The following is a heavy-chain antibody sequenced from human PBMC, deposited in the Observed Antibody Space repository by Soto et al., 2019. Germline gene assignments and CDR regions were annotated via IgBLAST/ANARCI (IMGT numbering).Heavy chain of an antibody. CDR2: IYTSGST. J-gene: IGHJ6*02. CDR1: GGSISSYY. D-gene: IGHD6-6*01. CDR3: ARDRKLAERVSYYGMDV. V-gene: IGHV4-4*07. Sequence: SETLSLTCTVSGGSISSYYWSWIRQPAGKGLEWIGRIYTSGSTNYNPSLKSRVTMSVDTSKNQFSLKLSSVTAADTAVYYCARDRKLAERVSYYGMDVWGQGTTVTVSS.